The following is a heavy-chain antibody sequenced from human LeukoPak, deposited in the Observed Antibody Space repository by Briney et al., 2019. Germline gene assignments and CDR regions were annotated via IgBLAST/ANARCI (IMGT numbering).Heavy chain of an antibody. V-gene: IGHV3-15*01. D-gene: IGHD1-26*01. Sequence: GGSLRLSCAASGFTFSNAWMSWVRQAPGKGLEWVGRIKSKTDGVTTDYAAPVKRRFTISRDDSKNTLYLQMNSLKTEDTAVYYCTTDGPTTYSGSYGAGWGQGTLVPVSS. CDR2: IKSKTDGVTT. CDR3: TTDGPTTYSGSYGAG. CDR1: GFTFSNAW. J-gene: IGHJ4*02.